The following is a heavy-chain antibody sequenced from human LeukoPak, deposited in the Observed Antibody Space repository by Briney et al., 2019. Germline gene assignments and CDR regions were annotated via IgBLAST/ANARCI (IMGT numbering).Heavy chain of an antibody. D-gene: IGHD2-2*01. V-gene: IGHV3-21*01. CDR3: ARDLGYCSSTSCPKYGMDV. J-gene: IGHJ6*02. Sequence: GGSLRLSCAASGFTFSSYSMNWVRQAPGKGLEWVSSISSSSSYVYYADSVKGRFTISRDNAKNSLYLQMNSLRAEDTAVYYCARDLGYCSSTSCPKYGMDVWGQGTTVTVSS. CDR2: ISSSSSYV. CDR1: GFTFSSYS.